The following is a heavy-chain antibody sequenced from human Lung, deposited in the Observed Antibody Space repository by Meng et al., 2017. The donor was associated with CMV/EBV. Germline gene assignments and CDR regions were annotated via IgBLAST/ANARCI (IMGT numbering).Heavy chain of an antibody. D-gene: IGHD5-24*01. J-gene: IGHJ1*01. Sequence: QVRHQGPGPGLGKPSATLSLTCTVSGGSSSSYYWSWSRQPAAKGLEWIGRIYTSGSTNYNPSLKSLVTMSVATSNNQFSLKLSSVTAANTAVYYCARGSRDEAFQHWGQGTLVTVSS. CDR3: ARGSRDEAFQH. CDR1: GGSSSSYY. CDR2: IYTSGST. V-gene: IGHV4-4*07.